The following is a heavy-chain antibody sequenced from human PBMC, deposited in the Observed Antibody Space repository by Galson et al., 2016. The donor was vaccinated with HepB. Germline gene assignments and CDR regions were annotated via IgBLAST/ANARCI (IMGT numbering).Heavy chain of an antibody. J-gene: IGHJ4*02. CDR1: GGNFNSFG. D-gene: IGHD1/OR15-1a*01. CDR2: IIPLLGTT. CDR3: ARECEGRPRGVSAGTIWHLDN. V-gene: IGHV1-69*13. Sequence: SVKVSCKASGGNFNSFGIGWVRQAPGQGLEWLGGIIPLLGTTTYAQRFQDRVTITADESTSTAYMEMRSLTSEDTAVYYCARECEGRPRGVSAGTIWHLDNWGQGTPVIVSS.